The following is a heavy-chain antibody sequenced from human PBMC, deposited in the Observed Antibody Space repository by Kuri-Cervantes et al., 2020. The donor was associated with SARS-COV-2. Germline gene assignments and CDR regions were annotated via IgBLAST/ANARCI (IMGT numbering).Heavy chain of an antibody. CDR1: GFAFSSFW. Sequence: GGSLRLSCAASGFAFSSFWMMWVRQAPGKGLEWLAKIKEDGSEKYYVDSVKGRFTLSRDNAKNMLFLQMNSLRAEDTAVYYCVRDGDHWNFDYWGQGTLVTVSS. J-gene: IGHJ4*02. CDR2: IKEDGSEK. D-gene: IGHD1-1*01. V-gene: IGHV3-7*01. CDR3: VRDGDHWNFDY.